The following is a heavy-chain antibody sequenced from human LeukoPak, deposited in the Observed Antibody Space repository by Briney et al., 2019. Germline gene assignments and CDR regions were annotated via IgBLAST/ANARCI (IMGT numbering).Heavy chain of an antibody. CDR3: AREEEWLSSHPHYFDF. V-gene: IGHV1-2*02. CDR1: GYTLTEKH. J-gene: IGHJ4*02. CDR2: IDPKSGGT. Sequence: ASVKVSCKASGYTLTEKHLYWVRQAPGQGLEWMGWIDPKSGGTNVAQNFQGRLTMTRDTSINTAYMELSRLTSDDTTVYYCAREEEWLSSHPHYFDFWGQGALVTVPS. D-gene: IGHD3-3*01.